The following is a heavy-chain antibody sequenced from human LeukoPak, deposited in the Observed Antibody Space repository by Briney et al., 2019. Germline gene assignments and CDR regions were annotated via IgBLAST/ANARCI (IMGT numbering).Heavy chain of an antibody. CDR2: IYYSGST. Sequence: PSETLSPTCTVSGGSISSSSYYWGWIRQPPGKGLEWIGSIYYSGSTYYNPSLKSRVTISVDTSKNQFSLKLSSVTAADTAVYYCVRHAYYDFWSGYYTSDYFDYWGQGTLVTVSS. V-gene: IGHV4-39*01. CDR3: VRHAYYDFWSGYYTSDYFDY. J-gene: IGHJ4*02. D-gene: IGHD3-3*01. CDR1: GGSISSSSYY.